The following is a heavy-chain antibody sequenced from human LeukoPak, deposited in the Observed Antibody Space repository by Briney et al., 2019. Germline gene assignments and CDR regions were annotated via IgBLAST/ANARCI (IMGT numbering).Heavy chain of an antibody. CDR2: IRYDGTQK. Sequence: GGSLRLSCVASGLTFTGYSMHWLRQAPGKGLEWVAFIRYDGTQKYYADFVKGRFTISRDNSKNTLYLQMNSLRPEDTAVYYCAKVSLNMVNDAFDIWGQGTVVTVSS. V-gene: IGHV3-30*02. D-gene: IGHD4/OR15-4a*01. J-gene: IGHJ3*02. CDR3: AKVSLNMVNDAFDI. CDR1: GLTFTGYS.